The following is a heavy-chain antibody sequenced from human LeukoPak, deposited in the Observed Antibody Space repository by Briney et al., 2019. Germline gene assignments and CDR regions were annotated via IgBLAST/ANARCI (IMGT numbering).Heavy chain of an antibody. CDR2: INHSGST. CDR3: ARVLHYYGSGHNWFDP. CDR1: GGSFSGYY. V-gene: IGHV4-34*01. Sequence: SETLSLTCAVYGGSFSGYYWSWIRQPPGKGLEWLGEINHSGSTNYNPSLKSRVTISVDTSKNQFSLKLSSVTAADTAVYYCARVLHYYGSGHNWFDPWGQGTLVTVSS. J-gene: IGHJ5*02. D-gene: IGHD3-10*01.